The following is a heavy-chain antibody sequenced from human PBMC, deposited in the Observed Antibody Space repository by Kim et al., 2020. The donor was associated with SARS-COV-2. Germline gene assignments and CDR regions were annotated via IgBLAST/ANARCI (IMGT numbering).Heavy chain of an antibody. CDR1: GGSISSSSYY. V-gene: IGHV4-39*01. J-gene: IGHJ4*02. CDR2: IYYSGST. D-gene: IGHD6-19*01. CDR3: ASPLGYSSGWRADY. Sequence: SETLSLTCTVSGGSISSSSYYWGWIRQPPGKGLEWIGSIYYSGSTYYNPSLKSRVTISVDTSKNQFSLKLSSVTAADTAVYYCASPLGYSSGWRADYWGQGTLVTVSS.